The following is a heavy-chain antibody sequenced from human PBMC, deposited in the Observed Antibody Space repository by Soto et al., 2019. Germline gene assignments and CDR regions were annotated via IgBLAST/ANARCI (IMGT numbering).Heavy chain of an antibody. D-gene: IGHD5-12*01. CDR3: ARDPGSGYDHFDY. V-gene: IGHV1-18*01. CDR1: GYTFTNYV. Sequence: ASVKVSCKASGYTFTNYVITWVRQAPGQGLEWIGWISAYNGNTNYAQKLQGRVTMTTDTSTSTAYMELRGLRSDDTAVYYCARDPGSGYDHFDYWGQGTLVTVSS. J-gene: IGHJ4*02. CDR2: ISAYNGNT.